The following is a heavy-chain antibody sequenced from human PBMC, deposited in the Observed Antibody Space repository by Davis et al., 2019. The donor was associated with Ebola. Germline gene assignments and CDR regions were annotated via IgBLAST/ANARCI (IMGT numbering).Heavy chain of an antibody. D-gene: IGHD3-16*01. CDR2: INHSGST. Sequence: MPSETLSLTCTVSGDSISPYYWSWIRQPPGKGLEWIGEINHSGSTNYNPSLKSRVTISVDTSKNQFSLKLSSVTAADTAVYYCARGSLYVWFDPWGQGTLVTVSS. CDR3: ARGSLYVWFDP. V-gene: IGHV4-34*01. J-gene: IGHJ5*02. CDR1: GDSISPYY.